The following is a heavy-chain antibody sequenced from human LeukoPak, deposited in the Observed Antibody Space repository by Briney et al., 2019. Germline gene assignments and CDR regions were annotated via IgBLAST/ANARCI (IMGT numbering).Heavy chain of an antibody. CDR1: GGSISSYY. D-gene: IGHD3-22*01. J-gene: IGHJ6*03. V-gene: IGHV4-4*07. CDR2: IYTSGST. CDR3: AREALIEGFYYYMDV. Sequence: SETLSLTCTVSGGSISSYYWGWIRQPAGKGLEWIGRIYTSGSTNYNPSLKSRVTITIDTSKTQFSLKLSSVTAADTAVYYCAREALIEGFYYYMDVWGKGTTVTVSS.